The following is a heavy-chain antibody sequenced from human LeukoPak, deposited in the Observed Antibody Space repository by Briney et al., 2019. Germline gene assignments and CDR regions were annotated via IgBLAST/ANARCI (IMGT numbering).Heavy chain of an antibody. V-gene: IGHV3-21*01. CDR2: ISSSSSYI. D-gene: IGHD6-19*01. J-gene: IGHJ4*02. CDR1: GFTFGDYA. CDR3: ARDTPTPPGIAVAGTSLYDY. Sequence: PGGSLRLSCTASGFTFGDYAMSWFRQAPGKGLEWVSSISSSSSYIYYADSVKGRFTISRDNAKNSLYLQMNSLRAEDTAVYYCARDTPTPPGIAVAGTSLYDYWGQGTLVTVSS.